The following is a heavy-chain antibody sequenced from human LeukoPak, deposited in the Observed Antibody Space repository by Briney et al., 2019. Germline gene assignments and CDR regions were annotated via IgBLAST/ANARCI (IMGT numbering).Heavy chain of an antibody. CDR2: IKQDGSES. CDR1: GSTFSSYW. V-gene: IGHV3-7*01. CDR3: ATDLGSSRPNL. J-gene: IGHJ4*02. D-gene: IGHD6-13*01. Sequence: GGSRRLACPASGSTFSSYWMKWVRQAPGKGLEWVAKIKQDGSESYYVDSARGRFTISRDNAKNSLYLQMNSLPAEDTALYYCATDLGSSRPNLWGEEILVTVSS.